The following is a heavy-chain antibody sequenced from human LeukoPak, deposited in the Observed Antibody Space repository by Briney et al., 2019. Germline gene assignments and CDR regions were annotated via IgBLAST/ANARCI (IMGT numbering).Heavy chain of an antibody. CDR3: ATPLVATSGY. J-gene: IGHJ4*02. CDR1: GLTFSSYS. CDR2: ISSSSSYI. Sequence: GGSLRLSCAASGLTFSSYSMNWVRQAPGKGLEWVSSISSSSSYIYYADSVKGRFTISRDNAKNSLYLQMNSLRAEDTAVYYCATPLVATSGYWGQGTLVTVSS. V-gene: IGHV3-21*01. D-gene: IGHD5-12*01.